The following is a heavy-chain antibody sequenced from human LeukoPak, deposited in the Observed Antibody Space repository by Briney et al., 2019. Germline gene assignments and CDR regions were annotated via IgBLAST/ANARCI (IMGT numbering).Heavy chain of an antibody. CDR3: ATGVLSPLDEYYFDY. CDR1: GYTLTELS. D-gene: IGHD2-8*02. Sequence: GASVKVSCKVSGYTLTELSMHWVRQAPGKGLEWMGGFDPEDGETIYAQKFQGRVTMIEDTSTDTAYMELSSLRSEDTAVYYCATGVLSPLDEYYFDYWGQGTLVTVSS. J-gene: IGHJ4*02. V-gene: IGHV1-24*01. CDR2: FDPEDGET.